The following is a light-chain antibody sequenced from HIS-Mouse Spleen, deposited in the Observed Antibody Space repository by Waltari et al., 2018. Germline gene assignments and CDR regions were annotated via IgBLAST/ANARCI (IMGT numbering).Light chain of an antibody. V-gene: IGLV2-11*01. J-gene: IGLJ1*01. CDR2: DVS. CDR1: SSAVGGYNC. CDR3: CSYAGSYTGV. Sequence: QSALTQPRSVSGSPGQSVTIPCPGTSSAVGGYNCGTWYQQHPGKAPKLMNYDVSKRPSGVPDRFSGSKSGNTASLTISGLQAEDEADYYCCSYAGSYTGVFGTGTKVTVL.